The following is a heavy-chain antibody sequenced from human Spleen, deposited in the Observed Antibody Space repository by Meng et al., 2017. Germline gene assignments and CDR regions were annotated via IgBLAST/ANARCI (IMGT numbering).Heavy chain of an antibody. CDR2: INHSGST. J-gene: IGHJ4*02. D-gene: IGHD4-11*01. Sequence: QVPLQQWCAGLLQPSETLSLTCVVSGGSFSDYDWSWIRQPPGKGLEWIGEINHSGSTNYNPSLESRATISVDTSQNNLSLKLSSVTAADSAVYYCARGPTTMAHDFDYWGQGTLVTVSS. CDR1: GGSFSDYD. V-gene: IGHV4-34*01. CDR3: ARGPTTMAHDFDY.